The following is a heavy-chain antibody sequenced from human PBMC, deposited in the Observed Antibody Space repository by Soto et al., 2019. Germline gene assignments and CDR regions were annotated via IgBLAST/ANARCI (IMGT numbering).Heavy chain of an antibody. V-gene: IGHV4-38-2*02. CDR3: AREKGQLGQNWFDP. CDR2: IYHSGTT. J-gene: IGHJ5*02. Sequence: SETLSLTCAVSGYSISIGYYWGWIRQPPGKGLEWIGCIYHSGTTYYNPSLKSRVSISVDTSKNQFSLNLSSVTAADTAVYYCAREKGQLGQNWFDPWGQGTLVTSPQ. CDR1: GYSISIGYY. D-gene: IGHD1-1*01.